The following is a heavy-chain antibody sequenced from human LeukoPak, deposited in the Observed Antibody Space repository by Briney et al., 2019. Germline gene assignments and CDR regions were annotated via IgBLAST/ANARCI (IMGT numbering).Heavy chain of an antibody. CDR1: GDSVSSNNAA. CDR3: GRESSYNWNYFDY. V-gene: IGHV6-1*01. CDR2: TYDRTKWYN. J-gene: IGHJ4*02. Sequence: SQTLSLTCAISGDSVSSNNAAWNWLRQSPSRGREWLGRTYDRTKWYNDYAECVITRITINPDTLKNQFFLRLKSVTPEDTAVYYCGRESSYNWNYFDYWGQGTLVTVSS. D-gene: IGHD1-20*01.